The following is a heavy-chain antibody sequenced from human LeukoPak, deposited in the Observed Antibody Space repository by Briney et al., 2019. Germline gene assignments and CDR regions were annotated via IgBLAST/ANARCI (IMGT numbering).Heavy chain of an antibody. CDR2: ISWNSGSI. V-gene: IGHV3-9*03. CDR3: AKGISSGYPDAFDI. CDR1: GFTFDDYA. J-gene: IGHJ3*02. Sequence: PGRSLRLSCAASGFTFDDYAMHWVRQAPGKGLEWVSGISWNSGSIGYADSVKGRFTISRDNAKNSQYLQMNSLRAEDMALYYCAKGISSGYPDAFDIWGQGTMVTVSS. D-gene: IGHD3-22*01.